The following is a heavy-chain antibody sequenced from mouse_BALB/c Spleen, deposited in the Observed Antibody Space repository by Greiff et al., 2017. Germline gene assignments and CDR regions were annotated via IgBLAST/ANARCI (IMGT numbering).Heavy chain of an antibody. Sequence: VQLQQSGAELVKPGASVKLSCKASGYTFTSYDINWVRQRPEQGLEWIGWIFPGDGSTKYNEKFKSKGTLTVDTSSSTAYMHLSSLTSEDSAVYYCTRGGSGTRFAYWGQGTLVTVSA. CDR1: GYTFTSYD. CDR2: IFPGDGST. CDR3: TRGGSGTRFAY. D-gene: IGHD3-1*01. J-gene: IGHJ3*01. V-gene: IGHV1-85*01.